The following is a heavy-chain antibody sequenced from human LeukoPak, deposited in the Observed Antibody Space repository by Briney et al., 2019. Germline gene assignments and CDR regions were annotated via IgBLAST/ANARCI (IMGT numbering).Heavy chain of an antibody. V-gene: IGHV4-34*01. CDR1: GGPFSGYY. CDR2: INHSGST. Sequence: PSETLSLTCAVYGGPFSGYYWSWIRQPPGKGLEWIGEINHSGSTNYNPSLKSRVTISVDTSKNQFSLKLSSVTAADTAVYYCARDMARGNLDYWGQGTLVTVSS. D-gene: IGHD4-23*01. CDR3: ARDMARGNLDY. J-gene: IGHJ4*02.